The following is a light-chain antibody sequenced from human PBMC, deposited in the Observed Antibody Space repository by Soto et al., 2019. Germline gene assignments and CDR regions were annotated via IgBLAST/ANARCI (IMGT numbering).Light chain of an antibody. CDR2: KPS. V-gene: IGKV1-5*03. J-gene: IGKJ1*01. CDR3: QQYNGYVSLP. Sequence: DIQMTQSPSNLSASVGDRVTITCRASQSIVGWLAWYQQKPGKAPQLLIYKPSTLESGVTSRFSGSASGTEFSLVISSLQPDDFATNYCQQYNGYVSLPFGQGTRVEIK. CDR1: QSIVGW.